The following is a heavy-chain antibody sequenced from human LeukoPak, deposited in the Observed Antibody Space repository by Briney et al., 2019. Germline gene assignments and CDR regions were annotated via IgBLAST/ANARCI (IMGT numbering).Heavy chain of an antibody. V-gene: IGHV4-39*07. CDR3: ARGPYSYDSSGAFDI. D-gene: IGHD3-22*01. Sequence: PSETLSLTCTVSGGSISSSSYYWGWIRQPPGKGLEWIGSIYYSGSTYYNPSLKSRVTISVDTSKNQFSLKLSSVTAADTVVYFCARGPYSYDSSGAFDIWGQGTMVTVSS. CDR2: IYYSGST. CDR1: GGSISSSSYY. J-gene: IGHJ3*02.